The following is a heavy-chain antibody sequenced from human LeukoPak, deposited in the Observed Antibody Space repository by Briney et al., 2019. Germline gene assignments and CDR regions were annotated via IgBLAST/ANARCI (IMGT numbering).Heavy chain of an antibody. CDR1: GYSFNNYW. J-gene: IGHJ4*02. D-gene: IGHD6-13*01. CDR2: IYPGDSDT. V-gene: IGHV5-51*01. CDR3: ARRGVAAAYDY. Sequence: GESLKISCKASGYSFNNYWIGWVRQMPGKGLECMGIIYPGDSDTRYSPSFQGQVTISADKSISTAYLQWSSLKASDSAMYYCARRGVAAAYDYWGQGTLVSVSS.